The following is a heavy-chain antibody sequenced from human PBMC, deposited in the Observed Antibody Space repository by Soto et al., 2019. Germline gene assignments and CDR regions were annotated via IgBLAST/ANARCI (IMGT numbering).Heavy chain of an antibody. Sequence: QVQLVQSGAEVKKPGSSVKVSCMASGGTLSAHTINWVRQAPGQGLEWMGRVIPMLGKANYAQKLQGRVTITADKSTSTAYMELRSLRSDDTAVYYCARMREYTYGLIDYWGQGTLVNVSS. V-gene: IGHV1-69*02. CDR1: GGTLSAHT. J-gene: IGHJ4*02. CDR3: ARMREYTYGLIDY. D-gene: IGHD5-18*01. CDR2: VIPMLGKA.